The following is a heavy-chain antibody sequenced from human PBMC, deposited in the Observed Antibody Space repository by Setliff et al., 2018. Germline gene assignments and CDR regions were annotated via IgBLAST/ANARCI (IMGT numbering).Heavy chain of an antibody. Sequence: GSLRLSCAASGFTFSDYYMNWIRQAPGKGLESVSYISSSGSTIYSADSVKGRFTISRDNAKNSLYLQMNSLRAEDTAVYYCARLEGFWSGYWDYWGQGTLVTVSS. V-gene: IGHV3-11*04. CDR2: ISSSGSTI. J-gene: IGHJ4*02. CDR1: GFTFSDYY. D-gene: IGHD3-3*01. CDR3: ARLEGFWSGYWDY.